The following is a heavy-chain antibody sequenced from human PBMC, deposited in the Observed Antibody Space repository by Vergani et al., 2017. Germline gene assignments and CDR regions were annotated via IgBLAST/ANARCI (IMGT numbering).Heavy chain of an antibody. V-gene: IGHV4-30-2*01. CDR3: ARRGQVAGFDY. Sequence: QLQLQESGSGLVKPSQTPSLTCAVSGGSISSGGYSWSWIRQPPGKGLEWIGYIYHSGSAHYNPSLKSRVTISVDRSKNQFSLKLSAVTAADTDVYYCARRGQVAGFDYWGQGTLVTVSS. J-gene: IGHJ4*02. CDR2: IYHSGSA. D-gene: IGHD2-15*01. CDR1: GGSISSGGYS.